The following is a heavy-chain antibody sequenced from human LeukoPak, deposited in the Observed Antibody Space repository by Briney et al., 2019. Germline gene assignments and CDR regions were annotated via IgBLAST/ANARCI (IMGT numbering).Heavy chain of an antibody. J-gene: IGHJ6*02. CDR2: IYTSGST. Sequence: SETLSLTCTVSGGSISSYYWSWIRQPAGKGLEWIGRIYTSGSTNYNPSLKSRVTMSVDTSKNQFSLKLSSVTAADAAVYYCARQLVPRGYYYYGMDVWGQGTTVTVSS. V-gene: IGHV4-4*07. CDR3: ARQLVPRGYYYYGMDV. CDR1: GGSISSYY.